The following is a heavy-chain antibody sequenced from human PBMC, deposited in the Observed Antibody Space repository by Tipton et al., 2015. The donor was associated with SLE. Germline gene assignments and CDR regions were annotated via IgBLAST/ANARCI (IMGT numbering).Heavy chain of an antibody. Sequence: TLSLTCTVSGGSISSGSYYWSWIRQPAGKGLEWIGRIYTSGSTNYNPSLKSRVTISVDTSKNQFSLKLSSVTAADTAVYYCAREIAARRSFDYWGQGTLVTVSS. CDR1: GGSISSGSYY. J-gene: IGHJ4*02. V-gene: IGHV4-61*02. CDR2: IYTSGST. CDR3: AREIAARRSFDY. D-gene: IGHD6-6*01.